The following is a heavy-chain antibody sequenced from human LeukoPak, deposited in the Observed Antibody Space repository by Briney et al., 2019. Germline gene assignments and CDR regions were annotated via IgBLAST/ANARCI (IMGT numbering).Heavy chain of an antibody. Sequence: GGSLRLSCAASGFTFSSYGMSWVRQAPGKGLEWVSAISGSGGSTYYADSVKGRFTISRDNSKNTLYLQMNSLRAEDTALYYCARGKAFTGPFGVVIPWSFDYWGQGTLVTVSS. V-gene: IGHV3-23*01. CDR2: ISGSGGST. D-gene: IGHD3-3*01. CDR1: GFTFSSYG. J-gene: IGHJ4*02. CDR3: ARGKAFTGPFGVVIPWSFDY.